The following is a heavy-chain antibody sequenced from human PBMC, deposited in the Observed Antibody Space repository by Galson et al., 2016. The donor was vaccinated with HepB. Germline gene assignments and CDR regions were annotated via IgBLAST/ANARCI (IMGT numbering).Heavy chain of an antibody. V-gene: IGHV4-34*01. Sequence: SETLSLTCAVYGGSFSGYYWTYIRQPPGKGLEWIGEINHTGSTNYNPSLKSRVTMSVDTSKKQVSLKLTSVTAADTAVYYCTRGARIVAVKYNWLGPWGQGTLVIVSS. CDR3: TRGARIVAVKYNWLGP. D-gene: IGHD5-12*01. CDR2: INHTGST. CDR1: GGSFSGYY. J-gene: IGHJ5*02.